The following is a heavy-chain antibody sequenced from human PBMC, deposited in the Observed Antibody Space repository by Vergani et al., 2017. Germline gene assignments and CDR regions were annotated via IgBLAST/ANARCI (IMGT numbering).Heavy chain of an antibody. CDR2: TWYDGNNK. Sequence: VQLVESGGGVVQPGRSLRLSCAASGFTFNQYGMHWVRQAPGKGLEWVAATWYDGNNKQYADSVKGRFTISRDNSKSTMYLQMNSLRDEDTGVYYCARDLRLLYNRFDPWGQGTLVTVSS. CDR3: ARDLRLLYNRFDP. CDR1: GFTFNQYG. D-gene: IGHD1-14*01. J-gene: IGHJ5*02. V-gene: IGHV3-33*01.